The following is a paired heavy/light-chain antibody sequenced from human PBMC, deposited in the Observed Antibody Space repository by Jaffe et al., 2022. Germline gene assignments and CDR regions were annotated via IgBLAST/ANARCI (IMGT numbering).Heavy chain of an antibody. D-gene: IGHD3-10*01. J-gene: IGHJ3*01. V-gene: IGHV3-48*01. CDR1: GFTLSPYT. Sequence: EVQLVESGGGWVQPGGSLRLSCAASGFTLSPYTMHWVRQAPGKGLEWISDISGRSDIIHYADSVKGRFTISRDNAESSVYLQMNSLRADDTAVYYCARDRGHIEFDVWGQGTMVTVSS. CDR3: ARDRGHIEFDV. CDR2: ISGRSDII.
Light chain of an antibody. CDR2: EVN. CDR3: TSYTSRGTLV. Sequence: QSALNQPASVSGSPGQSITISCTGTSSDIGAYNQVSWFQQHPGKAPKLIIFEVNSRPSGVSHRFSASKSGNTASLTISGLQDEDETDYFCTSYTSRGTLVFGTGTKVTVL. CDR1: SSDIGAYNQ. J-gene: IGLJ1*01. V-gene: IGLV2-14*01.